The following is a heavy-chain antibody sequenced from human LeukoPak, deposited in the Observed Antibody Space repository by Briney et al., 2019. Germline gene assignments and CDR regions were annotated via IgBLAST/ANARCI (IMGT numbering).Heavy chain of an antibody. J-gene: IGHJ4*02. V-gene: IGHV1-46*01. CDR3: AREVLTSGGGPENTYFDY. CDR1: GYTFTSYY. CDR2: INPSGGST. D-gene: IGHD2-15*01. Sequence: GASVKVSCKASGYTFTSYYMHWVRQAPGQGLEWMGIINPSGGSTSYAQKFQGRVTMTRDTSTSTVYMELSSLRSEDTAVYYCAREVLTSGGGPENTYFDYWGQGTLVTVSS.